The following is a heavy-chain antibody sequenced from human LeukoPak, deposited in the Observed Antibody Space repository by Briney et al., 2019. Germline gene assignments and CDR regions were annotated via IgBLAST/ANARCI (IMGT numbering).Heavy chain of an antibody. Sequence: GASVKVSCKASGGTFSSYAISWVRQAPGQGLEWMGGIIPIFGTANYAQKFQGRVTITADKSTSTAYMELSSLRAEDTAIYYCAKQDTSMDYFDYWGRGTLVSVSS. CDR1: GGTFSSYA. V-gene: IGHV1-69*06. D-gene: IGHD5-18*01. J-gene: IGHJ4*02. CDR2: IIPIFGTA. CDR3: AKQDTSMDYFDY.